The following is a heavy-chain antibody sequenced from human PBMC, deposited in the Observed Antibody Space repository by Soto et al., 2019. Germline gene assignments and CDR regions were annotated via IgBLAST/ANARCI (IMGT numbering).Heavy chain of an antibody. Sequence: PSETLSLTCAVYGGSFSCYYWIWIRQPPGKGLEWIGEINHSGSTNYNPSLKSRVTISVDTSKNQFSLKLSSVTAADTAVYYCARGPLSITIFGVARTSDYYYGMDVWGQGTTVTVSS. D-gene: IGHD3-3*01. CDR3: ARGPLSITIFGVARTSDYYYGMDV. J-gene: IGHJ6*02. CDR1: GGSFSCYY. CDR2: INHSGST. V-gene: IGHV4-34*01.